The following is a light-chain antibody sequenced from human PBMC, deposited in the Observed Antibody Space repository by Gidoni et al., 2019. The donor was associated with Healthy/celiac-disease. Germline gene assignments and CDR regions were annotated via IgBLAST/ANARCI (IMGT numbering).Light chain of an antibody. J-gene: IGLJ2*01. Sequence: QSALTQPRSVSWSPGQSVTISCTGTSSDVGGYNYVSWYQQHPGKAPKLMIYDVSKWPSGVPDRFSGSKSGNTASLTISGLQAEDEADYYCCSYAGSYTEVFGGGTKLTVL. CDR2: DVS. V-gene: IGLV2-11*01. CDR1: SSDVGGYNY. CDR3: CSYAGSYTEV.